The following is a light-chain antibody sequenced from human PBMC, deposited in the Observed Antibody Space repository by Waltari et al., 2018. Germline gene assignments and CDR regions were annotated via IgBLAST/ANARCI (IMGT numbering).Light chain of an antibody. V-gene: IGLV3-19*01. CDR3: NSRDTSGDVV. CDR2: GKN. Sequence: SSELTQDPAVSVPLGQTVRIACQGDSLRIYYAGWSHQKPGQDPILFIYGKNNRPSGIPDRFSASSSGNTASLTITEAQAEDEGYYYCNSRDTSGDVVFGGGTKLTVL. CDR1: SLRIYY. J-gene: IGLJ2*01.